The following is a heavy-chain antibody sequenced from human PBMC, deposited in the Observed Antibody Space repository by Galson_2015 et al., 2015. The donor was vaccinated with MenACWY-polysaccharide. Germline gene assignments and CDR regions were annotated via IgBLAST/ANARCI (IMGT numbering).Heavy chain of an antibody. CDR3: AILPLGNCGSVSCYGYFHH. CDR1: GGSISSGDSY. D-gene: IGHD2-2*01. CDR2: IYYSGRT. Sequence: LSLTCTVSGGSISSGDSYWGWIRQSPGTGLEWIGYIYYSGRTNYSPSLKSRATVSLDTSKNQFSLKLSFVTAADTAVYYCAILPLGNCGSVSCYGYFHHWGQGTLVTVSS. J-gene: IGHJ1*01. V-gene: IGHV4-30-4*01.